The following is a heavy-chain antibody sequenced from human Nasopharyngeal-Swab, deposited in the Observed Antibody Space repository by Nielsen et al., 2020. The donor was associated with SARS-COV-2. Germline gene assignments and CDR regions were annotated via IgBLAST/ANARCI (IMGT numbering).Heavy chain of an antibody. V-gene: IGHV3-21*01. CDR2: ISSSSTYI. D-gene: IGHD3-3*01. J-gene: IGHJ4*02. Sequence: ARQAPGKGLAWVSSISSSSTYIYYADSVKGRFTVSRDNAKNSLYLQMSSLRTEDAAVYYCARSPYYEFWSDYYTGFDYWGRGTLVTVSS. CDR3: ARSPYYEFWSDYYTGFDY.